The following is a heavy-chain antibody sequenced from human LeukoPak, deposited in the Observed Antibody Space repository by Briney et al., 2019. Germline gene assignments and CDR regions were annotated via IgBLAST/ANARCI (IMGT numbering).Heavy chain of an antibody. V-gene: IGHV1-18*01. J-gene: IGHJ4*02. CDR2: ISAYNGNT. CDR3: ARDLGEIGYCSGGSCYSDY. D-gene: IGHD2-15*01. CDR1: GYTFTSYD. Sequence: ASVKVSCKASGYTFTSYDINWVRQATGQGLEWMGCISAYNGNTNYAQKLQGRVTMTTDTSTTTAYMELRSLRSDDTAVYYCARDLGEIGYCSGGSCYSDYWGQGTLVTVSS.